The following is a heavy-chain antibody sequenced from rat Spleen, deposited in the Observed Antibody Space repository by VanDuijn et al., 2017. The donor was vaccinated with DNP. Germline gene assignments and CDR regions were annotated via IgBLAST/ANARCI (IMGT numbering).Heavy chain of an antibody. CDR2: IGSPAYAP. Sequence: EVQLVESGGGLVQPGRSLKLSCAASGFTFSAYYMAWVRQAPAKGLEWVAYIGSPAYAPYYADSVKGRFTISRDNAKSTLYLQMNTLRSEDMATYYCARQGYYDGYPMDAWGQGTSVTVSS. V-gene: IGHV5-22*01. D-gene: IGHD1-12*03. CDR3: ARQGYYDGYPMDA. J-gene: IGHJ4*01. CDR1: GFTFSAYY.